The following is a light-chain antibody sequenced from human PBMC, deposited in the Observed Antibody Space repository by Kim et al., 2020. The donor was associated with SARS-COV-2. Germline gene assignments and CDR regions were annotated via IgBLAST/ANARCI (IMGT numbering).Light chain of an antibody. CDR1: SSNIGAGYD. J-gene: IGLJ1*01. CDR3: QSYDSSLNAYV. V-gene: IGLV1-40*01. CDR2: GNK. Sequence: QRVTLSCSGSSSNIGAGYDAHWYQQLPGRAPKLLISGNKNRPSGVPDRFSGSKSGTSASLAITGLQADDEADYYCQSYDSSLNAYVFGTGTRVTVL.